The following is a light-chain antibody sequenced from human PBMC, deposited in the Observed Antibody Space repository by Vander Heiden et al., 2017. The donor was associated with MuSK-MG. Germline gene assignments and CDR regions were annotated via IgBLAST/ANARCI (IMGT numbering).Light chain of an antibody. CDR1: SRDVGRNNV. J-gene: IGLJ2*01. V-gene: IGLV2-8*03. CDR2: EVS. Sequence: CTGTSRDVGRNNVVAWYQQHPGKAPKLIIYEVSRRPSGGPGRFFGSKSGNTASLTVSGLQADDEGDYYCSSSGGNNDVKFGGGTKLTVL. CDR3: SSSGGNNDVK.